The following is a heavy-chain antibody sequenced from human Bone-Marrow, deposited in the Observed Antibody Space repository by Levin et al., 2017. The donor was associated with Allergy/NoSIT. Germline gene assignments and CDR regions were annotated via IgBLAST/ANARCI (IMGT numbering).Heavy chain of an antibody. CDR1: GFSLSNGKMG. CDR3: ARTQAGDGYNRRRRQAFDA. J-gene: IGHJ3*01. CDR2: ISSNGEK. Sequence: GPTLVKPTETLTVTCTVSGFSLSNGKMGVSWIRQPPGKALEWLAHISSNGEKSYSSSLGNRLSISKDTSNSQVVLTMTDMDHLDTATYYCARTQAGDGYNRRRRQAFDAWGQGTLVTVSS. V-gene: IGHV2-26*01. D-gene: IGHD5-24*01.